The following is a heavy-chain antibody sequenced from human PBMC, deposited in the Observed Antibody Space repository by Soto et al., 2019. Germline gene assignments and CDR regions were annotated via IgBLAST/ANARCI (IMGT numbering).Heavy chain of an antibody. V-gene: IGHV3-7*05. CDR1: GFSFASSW. J-gene: IGHJ3*02. CDR2: IKKDGSKI. Sequence: EVQLVESGGDLVQPGGSLRLSCAASGFSFASSWMTWVRQAPGKGLEWVANIKKDGSKINYLDSVRGRLTVSRDNAKNSLSLVMNSLRAEDTALYYCARDVSPGSSSLYLDAFDIWGQGTMVTVSS. D-gene: IGHD6-13*01. CDR3: ARDVSPGSSSLYLDAFDI.